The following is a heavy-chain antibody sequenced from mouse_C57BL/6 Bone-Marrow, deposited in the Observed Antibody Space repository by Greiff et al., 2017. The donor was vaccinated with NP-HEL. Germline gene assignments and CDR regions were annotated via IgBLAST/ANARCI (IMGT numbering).Heavy chain of an antibody. J-gene: IGHJ3*01. CDR1: GYTFTDYY. CDR3: ARERGSSGPAWFAY. Sequence: EVQLQQSGPELVKPGASVKISCKAPGYTFTDYYMNWVKQSHGKSLEWIGDINPNNGGTSYNQKFKGKATLTVDKSSSSAYMELRSLTSEDSAVYYCARERGSSGPAWFAYWGQGTLVTVSA. D-gene: IGHD3-2*02. V-gene: IGHV1-26*01. CDR2: INPNNGGT.